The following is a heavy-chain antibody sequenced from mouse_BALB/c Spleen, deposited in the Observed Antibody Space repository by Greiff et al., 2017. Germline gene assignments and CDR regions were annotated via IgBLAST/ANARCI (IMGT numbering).Heavy chain of an antibody. CDR3: ARAYYGNLYAMDY. J-gene: IGHJ4*01. CDR1: GFNIKDTY. CDR2: IDPANGNT. V-gene: IGHV14-3*02. Sequence: SGAELVKPGASVKLSCTASGFNIKDTYMHWVKQRPEQGLEWIGRIDPANGNTKYDPKFQGKATITADTSSNTAYLQLSSLTSEDTAVYYCARAYYGNLYAMDYWGQGTSVTVSS. D-gene: IGHD2-10*01.